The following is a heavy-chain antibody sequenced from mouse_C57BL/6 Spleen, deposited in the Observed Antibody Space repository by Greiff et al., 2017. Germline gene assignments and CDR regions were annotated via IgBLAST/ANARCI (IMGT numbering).Heavy chain of an antibody. CDR3: ARDYGNYVYAMDY. Sequence: EVKLQESGPGLVKPSQSLSLTCSVTGYSITSGYYWNWIRQFPGNKLEWMGYISYDGSNNYNPSLKNRISITRDTSKNQFFLKLNSVTTEDTATYYGARDYGNYVYAMDYWGQGTSVTVSS. D-gene: IGHD2-1*01. CDR1: GYSITSGYY. CDR2: ISYDGSN. V-gene: IGHV3-6*01. J-gene: IGHJ4*01.